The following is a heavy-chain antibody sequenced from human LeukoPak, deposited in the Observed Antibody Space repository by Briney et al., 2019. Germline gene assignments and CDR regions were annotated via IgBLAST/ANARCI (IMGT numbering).Heavy chain of an antibody. Sequence: ASVTVSCKASGYTFTSYGISWERQAPGQGLEWMGWISAYNGNTNYAQKLQGRVTMTTDTSTSTAYMELRSLRPDDTAVYYCARAALGQYYDDCSPNAFDIWGRGTMVTVSS. V-gene: IGHV1-18*01. CDR2: ISAYNGNT. J-gene: IGHJ3*02. CDR3: ARAALGQYYDDCSPNAFDI. D-gene: IGHD3-22*01. CDR1: GYTFTSYG.